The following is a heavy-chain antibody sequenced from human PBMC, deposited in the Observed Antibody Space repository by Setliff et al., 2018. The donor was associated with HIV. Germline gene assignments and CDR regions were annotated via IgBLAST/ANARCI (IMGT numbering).Heavy chain of an antibody. CDR1: GITVSSNY. J-gene: IGHJ4*02. D-gene: IGHD6-19*01. CDR3: ARLGIGRYCNISSCYLNQ. CDR2: LYSAGNT. V-gene: IGHV3-53*01. Sequence: GGSLRLSCAASGITVSSNYMIWVRQAPGKGPEWVSVLYSAGNTFYADSVKGRFTVSRDSAEGSLYLQMNNLRAEDSAVYYCARLGIGRYCNISSCYLNQWGQGTLVTVSS.